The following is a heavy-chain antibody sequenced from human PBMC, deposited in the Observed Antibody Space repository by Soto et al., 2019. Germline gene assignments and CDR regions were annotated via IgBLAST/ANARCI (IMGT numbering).Heavy chain of an antibody. V-gene: IGHV4-61*01. CDR3: ARNDAACDI. CDR1: GGSVSSGSYY. CDR2: IYYNGAT. J-gene: IGHJ3*02. Sequence: QVQLQESGPGLVKPSETLSLTCTVSGGSVSSGSYYWTWIRQSPGKGLEWVGYIYYNGATSYNPSHKSRVTISRDTSKNQFSRKLTSVTAADTAVYYCARNDAACDIWGQGKMVSVSS.